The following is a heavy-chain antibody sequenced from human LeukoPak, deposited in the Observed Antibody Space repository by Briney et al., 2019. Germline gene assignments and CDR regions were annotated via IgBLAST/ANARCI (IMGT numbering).Heavy chain of an antibody. Sequence: PGGSLRLSCAVSGFTFSSYWMHWVRQAPGKGLVWVSRTNTDGSSTDYADSVKGRFTISRDNAKNTLYLQMNSLRAEDTAVYYCVNSKGYPDSWGQGTLVTVSS. CDR1: GFTFSSYW. CDR3: VNSKGYPDS. J-gene: IGHJ4*02. CDR2: TNTDGSST. V-gene: IGHV3-74*01. D-gene: IGHD5-18*01.